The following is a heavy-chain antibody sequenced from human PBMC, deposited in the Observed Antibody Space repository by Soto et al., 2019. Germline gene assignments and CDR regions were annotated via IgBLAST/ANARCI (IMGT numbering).Heavy chain of an antibody. Sequence: SETLSLTYTVSGDSITASYSNWAWIRQPPGKGLEWIGTFYYSGTTSQNPPLRSRITISGDTSRNQFSLNLRSVTAADSGVYYCAKLVRDDVRRSDLDHWGQGTLVTVSS. CDR2: FYYSGTT. D-gene: IGHD3-10*02. V-gene: IGHV4-39*01. J-gene: IGHJ4*02. CDR1: GDSITASYSN. CDR3: AKLVRDDVRRSDLDH.